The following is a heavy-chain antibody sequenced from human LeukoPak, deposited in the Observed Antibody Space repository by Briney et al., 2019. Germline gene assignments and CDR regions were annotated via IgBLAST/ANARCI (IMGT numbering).Heavy chain of an antibody. V-gene: IGHV4-38-2*01. CDR3: ARQEYYYDSSGSYFDY. J-gene: IGHJ4*02. Sequence: SETLSLTCAVCGYSISSGYYWGWIRQPPGKGLEWIGSIYHSGSTYYNPSLKSRVTISVDTSKNQFSLKLSSVTAADTAVYYCARQEYYYDSSGSYFDYWGQGTLVTVSS. D-gene: IGHD3-22*01. CDR2: IYHSGST. CDR1: GYSISSGYY.